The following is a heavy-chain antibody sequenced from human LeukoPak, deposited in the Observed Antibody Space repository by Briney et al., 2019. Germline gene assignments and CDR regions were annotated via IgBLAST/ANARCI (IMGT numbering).Heavy chain of an antibody. Sequence: GGSLRLSCAASGFTFSSYAMSWVRQAPGKGPEWVSAISGSGGSTYYADSVKGRFTISRDNSKNTLYLQMNSLRAEDTAVYYCAKSPSVLIAAAGYYWGQGTLVTVSS. CDR1: GFTFSSYA. CDR2: ISGSGGST. CDR3: AKSPSVLIAAAGYY. J-gene: IGHJ4*02. V-gene: IGHV3-23*01. D-gene: IGHD6-13*01.